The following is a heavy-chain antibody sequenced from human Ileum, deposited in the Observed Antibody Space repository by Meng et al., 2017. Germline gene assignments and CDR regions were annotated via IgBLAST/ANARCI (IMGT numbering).Heavy chain of an antibody. J-gene: IGHJ4*02. D-gene: IGHD2-15*01. CDR3: VRHGGKYFDS. CDR2: IYLAGSP. Sequence: HVQLQESGPCLCDPSGPLSLPCTGSGGSISSSFYWSWVRQSPGKGLEWIGQIYLAGSPNYNPSLESRVTISVDKSKNQFSLRLTSVTAADTAIFYCVRHGGKYFDSWGQGTLVTVSS. CDR1: GGSISSSFY. V-gene: IGHV4-4*02.